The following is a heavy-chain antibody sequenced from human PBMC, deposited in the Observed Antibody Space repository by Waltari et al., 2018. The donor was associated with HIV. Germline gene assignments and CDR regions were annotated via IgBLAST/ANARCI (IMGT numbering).Heavy chain of an antibody. V-gene: IGHV3-7*01. CDR3: AREALYDSSGYYFDY. Sequence: EVQLVESGGGLVQPGGSLRLSCAASGFTFNKYWMTWVRQAPGKGLEWVANIKQDESEKYYVDSLNGRFTISRDNAKNSLFLQMNSLRVEDTAVYYCAREALYDSSGYYFDYWGQGTLLTVSS. D-gene: IGHD3-22*01. CDR1: GFTFNKYW. CDR2: IKQDESEK. J-gene: IGHJ4*02.